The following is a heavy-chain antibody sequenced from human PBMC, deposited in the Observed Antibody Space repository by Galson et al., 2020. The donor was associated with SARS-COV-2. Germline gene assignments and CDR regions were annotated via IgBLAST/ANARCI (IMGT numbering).Heavy chain of an antibody. V-gene: IGHV3-23*01. CDR3: ARLAAADIRYYFDY. D-gene: IGHD6-13*01. CDR2: ISGGGGST. CDR1: GFTFSNYA. J-gene: IGHJ4*02. Sequence: GGSLRLSCAASGFTFSNYAMSWVRQAPGTGLEWVSTISGGGGSTFYADSVKGRFTISRDNPKNTLYLQMNNLRAGDTAVYYCARLAAADIRYYFDYWGQGTLVTVSS.